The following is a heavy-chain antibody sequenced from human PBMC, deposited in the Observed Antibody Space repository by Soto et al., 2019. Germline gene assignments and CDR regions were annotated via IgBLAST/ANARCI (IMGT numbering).Heavy chain of an antibody. CDR1: GGTFSSYA. J-gene: IGHJ5*02. Sequence: QVQLVQSGAEVKKPGSSVKVSCKASGGTFSSYAISWVRQAPGQGLEWMGGIIPIFGTANYAQKFQGRVTITADESTGTASMELSSLRSEDTAVYYCARVEEQQLVRWGWFDPWGQGTLVTVSS. D-gene: IGHD6-13*01. V-gene: IGHV1-69*12. CDR3: ARVEEQQLVRWGWFDP. CDR2: IIPIFGTA.